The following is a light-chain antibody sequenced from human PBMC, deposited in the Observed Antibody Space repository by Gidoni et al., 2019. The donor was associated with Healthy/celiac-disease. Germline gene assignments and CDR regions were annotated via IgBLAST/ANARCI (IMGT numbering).Light chain of an antibody. CDR2: GSS. CDR1: QSVSSRY. J-gene: IGKJ3*01. V-gene: IGKV3-20*01. Sequence: EIVLTQSPGTLSLSPGERATLSCRASQSVSSRYLAWYQQKPGQAPRLLLYGSSSRATGIPDRFSGSGSGTDFTLPISRLEPEYFAVYYCQQYGSSPLFTFGPRTKVDIK. CDR3: QQYGSSPLFT.